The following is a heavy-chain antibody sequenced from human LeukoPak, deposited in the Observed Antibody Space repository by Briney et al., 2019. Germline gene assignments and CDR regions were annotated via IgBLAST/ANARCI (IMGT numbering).Heavy chain of an antibody. Sequence: GASVKVSCEASGGTFRSYAISWVRQAPGQGLEWMGGIIPIFGTANYAQKFQGRVTITTDESTSTAYMELSSLRSEDTAVYYCARAERDGYNWEFDYWGQGTLVTVSS. V-gene: IGHV1-69*05. J-gene: IGHJ4*02. CDR3: ARAERDGYNWEFDY. CDR1: GGTFRSYA. CDR2: IIPIFGTA. D-gene: IGHD5-24*01.